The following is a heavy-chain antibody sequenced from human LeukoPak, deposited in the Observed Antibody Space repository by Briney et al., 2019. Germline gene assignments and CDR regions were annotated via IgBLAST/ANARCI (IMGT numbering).Heavy chain of an antibody. V-gene: IGHV3-33*01. Sequence: GGSLRLSCVAAGFTFNHYGMHWVRQAPGKGLEWVSVIWSDGTNKYYAASVKGRFTISRDDFDKTVYLQMSSLRPDDTGVYYCARDAQRGFDYSNSLQYWGQGTPVTVST. CDR2: IWSDGTNK. J-gene: IGHJ4*02. D-gene: IGHD4-11*01. CDR1: GFTFNHYG. CDR3: ARDAQRGFDYSNSLQY.